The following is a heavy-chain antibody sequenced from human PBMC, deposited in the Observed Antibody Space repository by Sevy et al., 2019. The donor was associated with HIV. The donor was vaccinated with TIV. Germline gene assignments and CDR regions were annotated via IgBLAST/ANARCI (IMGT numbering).Heavy chain of an antibody. Sequence: GESLKISCQGSGYSFTSHWIGWVRHMPGKGLEWMGIIFPDDSDTRYSPSFQGQVTFLAGKSINHAYLQWSSLKASDTAMYYCATSRSGYFDSSGYYIYWGQGTLVTVSS. CDR3: ATSRSGYFDSSGYYIY. J-gene: IGHJ4*02. D-gene: IGHD3-22*01. CDR1: GYSFTSHW. CDR2: IFPDDSDT. V-gene: IGHV5-51*06.